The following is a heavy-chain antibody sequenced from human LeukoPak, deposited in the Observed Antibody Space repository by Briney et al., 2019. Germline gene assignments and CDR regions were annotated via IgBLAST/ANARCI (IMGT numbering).Heavy chain of an antibody. V-gene: IGHV3-74*03. CDR3: AKVYGSGSGYGMDV. D-gene: IGHD3-3*01. Sequence: PGGSLRLSCAASGFTFSSFQMPWVRQAPGKGLVWVSYISPDGINIKYADSVKGRFTISRDNSKNTLYLQMNSLRAEDTVVYYCAKVYGSGSGYGMDVWGQGTTVTVSS. J-gene: IGHJ6*02. CDR2: ISPDGINI. CDR1: GFTFSSFQ.